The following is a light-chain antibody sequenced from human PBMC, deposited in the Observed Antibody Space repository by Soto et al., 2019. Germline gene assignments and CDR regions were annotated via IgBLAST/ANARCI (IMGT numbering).Light chain of an antibody. CDR2: HAS. J-gene: IGKJ1*01. V-gene: IGKV1-5*01. Sequence: DIQMTQSPSTLPASVGDRVTTTGRASQSISNWLAWYQQKPGTAPKVLIYHASNLQSGVPSMFSGSGTDIEFTLTISSLQPYAFSTYYCQQYNSYSFGQGTKVDIK. CDR3: QQYNSYS. CDR1: QSISNW.